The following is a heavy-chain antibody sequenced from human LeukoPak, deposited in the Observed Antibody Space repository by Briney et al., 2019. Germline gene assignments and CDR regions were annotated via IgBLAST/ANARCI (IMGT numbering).Heavy chain of an antibody. CDR3: ARDPVGDPIPYYLDY. V-gene: IGHV3-30*04. CDR2: ISYDGSNK. J-gene: IGHJ4*02. D-gene: IGHD4-17*01. CDR1: GFTFSSYA. Sequence: PGESLRLSCAASGFTFSSYAMHWVRQAPGKGLEWVAVISYDGSNKYYADSVKGRFTISRDNSKNTLYLQMNSLRAEDTAVYYCARDPVGDPIPYYLDYWGQGTLVTVSS.